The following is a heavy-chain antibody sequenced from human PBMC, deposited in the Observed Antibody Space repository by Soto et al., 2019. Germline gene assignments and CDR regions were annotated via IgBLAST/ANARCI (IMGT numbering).Heavy chain of an antibody. CDR3: VRGYSGTYRIDF. J-gene: IGHJ4*02. CDR1: GVTFSNAW. Sequence: GGSLRLSCAASGVTFSNAWMSWFRQAPGKGLEWVGRIKSKTDGGTTDYAAPVKGRFTISRDNAESTLHLQMNGLRAEDTAVYYCVRGYSGTYRIDFWGQGALVTVSS. D-gene: IGHD1-26*01. CDR2: IKSKTDGGTT. V-gene: IGHV3-15*05.